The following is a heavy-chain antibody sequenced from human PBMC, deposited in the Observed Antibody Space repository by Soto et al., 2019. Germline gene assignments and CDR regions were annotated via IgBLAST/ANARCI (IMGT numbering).Heavy chain of an antibody. CDR2: VSYSGST. CDR1: GGAIGGYY. J-gene: IGHJ5*02. V-gene: IGHV4-59*08. Sequence: SETLSLTCSLSGGAIGGYYWSWIRQPPGKALEWIGYVSYSGSTDYHPSLKSRVSISIDTSKNQFSLKMISVTAADTAVYYCARHGSDSGWFFLDPWGQGALVTVS. D-gene: IGHD6-19*01. CDR3: ARHGSDSGWFFLDP.